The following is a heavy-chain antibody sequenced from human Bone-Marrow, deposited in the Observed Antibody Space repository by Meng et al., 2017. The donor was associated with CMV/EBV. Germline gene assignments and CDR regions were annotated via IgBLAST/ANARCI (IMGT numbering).Heavy chain of an antibody. CDR1: GFTFSSYS. CDR3: ARGHCSSTSCYRHYFDY. V-gene: IGHV3-21*01. CDR2: ISSSSSYI. J-gene: IGHJ4*02. Sequence: GGSLRLSCAASGFTFSSYSMNWVRQAPGKGLEWVSSISSSSSYIYYADSVKGRFTISRDNAKNSLYLQMNSLRAEDTAVYYCARGHCSSTSCYRHYFDYWGQGTRVTGSS. D-gene: IGHD2-2*01.